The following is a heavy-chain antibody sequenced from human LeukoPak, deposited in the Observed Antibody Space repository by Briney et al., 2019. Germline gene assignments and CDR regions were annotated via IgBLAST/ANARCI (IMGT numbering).Heavy chain of an antibody. Sequence: PGGSLRLSCAASGFTFSSYAMSWVRQAPGKGLEWVSAISGSGGSTYYADSVKGRFTISRDNSKNTLYLQMNSLRAEDTAVYYCAKDSGNSSSWYLYYYYGMDGWGQGATVTDSS. V-gene: IGHV3-23*01. CDR3: AKDSGNSSSWYLYYYYGMDG. D-gene: IGHD6-13*01. CDR2: ISGSGGST. CDR1: GFTFSSYA. J-gene: IGHJ6*01.